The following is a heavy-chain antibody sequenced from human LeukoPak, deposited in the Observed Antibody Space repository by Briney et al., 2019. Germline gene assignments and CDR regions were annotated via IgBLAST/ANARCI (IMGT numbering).Heavy chain of an antibody. V-gene: IGHV4-34*01. CDR3: AREGWNYGLLDY. Sequence: PSETLSLTCAVYGGSFSGYYWSWIRQPPGKGLEWIGEINHSGSTNYNPSLKSRVTISVDTSKNQFSLKPSSVTAADTAVYYCAREGWNYGLLDYWGQGTLVTVSS. D-gene: IGHD1-7*01. CDR2: INHSGST. J-gene: IGHJ4*02. CDR1: GGSFSGYY.